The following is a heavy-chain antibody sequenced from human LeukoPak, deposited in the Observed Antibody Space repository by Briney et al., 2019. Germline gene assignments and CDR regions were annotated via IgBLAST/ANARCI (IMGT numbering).Heavy chain of an antibody. Sequence: SETLSLTCTVSGGSISSYYWTWIRQPPGKGLEWIGSLYYSGSTNYNPSLKSRVTISVDTSKNQFSLKLSSVTAADTAVYFCARANHISLARGIRASTFYYHYIDVWGKGTTVTVSS. CDR1: GGSISSYY. D-gene: IGHD3-10*01. V-gene: IGHV4-59*01. CDR2: LYYSGST. CDR3: ARANHISLARGIRASTFYYHYIDV. J-gene: IGHJ6*03.